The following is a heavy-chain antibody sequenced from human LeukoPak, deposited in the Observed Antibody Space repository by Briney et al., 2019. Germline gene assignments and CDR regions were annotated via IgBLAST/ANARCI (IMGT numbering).Heavy chain of an antibody. Sequence: SETQSLTCAVYGGSFSGYYWSWIRQPPGKGLEWIGEINHSGGTNYNPSLKSRVTISVDTSKNQFSLKLSSVTAADTAVYYCASAMIGVPDDAFDIWGQGKMVPVSS. V-gene: IGHV4-34*01. D-gene: IGHD3-22*01. CDR3: ASAMIGVPDDAFDI. CDR1: GGSFSGYY. CDR2: INHSGGT. J-gene: IGHJ3*02.